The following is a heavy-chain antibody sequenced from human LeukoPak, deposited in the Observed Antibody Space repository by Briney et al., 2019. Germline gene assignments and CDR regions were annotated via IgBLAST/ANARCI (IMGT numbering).Heavy chain of an antibody. V-gene: IGHV3-30*04. D-gene: IGHD3-22*01. Sequence: QPGRSLRLSCAASGFTFSSYVMHWVRQAPGKGLEWVAIISYDGSNEYYADSVKGRFTISRDNSKNTLYLQMNSLRAEDTAVYYCAKTGYYDSSGYGEGDYWGQGTLVTVSS. CDR1: GFTFSSYV. CDR3: AKTGYYDSSGYGEGDY. J-gene: IGHJ4*02. CDR2: ISYDGSNE.